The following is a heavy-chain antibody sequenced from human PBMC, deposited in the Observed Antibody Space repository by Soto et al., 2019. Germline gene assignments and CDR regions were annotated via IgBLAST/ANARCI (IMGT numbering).Heavy chain of an antibody. Sequence: EVQLLESGGGLVQPGGSLRLSCAASGFTFSSYAMSWVRQAPGKGLEWVSAISGSGGSTYYADSVKGRFTISRDNSKNTLYLQMNSLRAEDTAVYYCAVVILVQRSLLSNFDYWGQGTLVTVSS. CDR2: ISGSGGST. CDR1: GFTFSSYA. CDR3: AVVILVQRSLLSNFDY. D-gene: IGHD3-10*01. V-gene: IGHV3-23*01. J-gene: IGHJ4*02.